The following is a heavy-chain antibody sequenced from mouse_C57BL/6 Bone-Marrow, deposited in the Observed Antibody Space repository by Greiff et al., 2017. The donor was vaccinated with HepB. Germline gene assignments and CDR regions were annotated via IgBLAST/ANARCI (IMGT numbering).Heavy chain of an antibody. CDR1: GYAFSSSW. CDR3: ARIYYGSSYHY. CDR2: IYPGDGDT. Sequence: VQLQESGPELVKPGASVKISCKASGYAFSSSWMNWVKQRPGKGLEWIGRIYPGDGDTNYNGKFKGKATLTADKSSSTAYMQLSSLTSEDSAVYFCARIYYGSSYHYWGQGTTLTVSS. D-gene: IGHD1-1*01. J-gene: IGHJ2*01. V-gene: IGHV1-82*01.